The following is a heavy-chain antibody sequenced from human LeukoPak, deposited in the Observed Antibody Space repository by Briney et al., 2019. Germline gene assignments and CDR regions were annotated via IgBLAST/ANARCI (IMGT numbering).Heavy chain of an antibody. Sequence: PGGSLRLSCAASGLSFSTNPMSWVRQAPGKGLEWVSAISPGKTHYADSVQGRLTISRDNYKNTVDLHMNSPRAEDTDIYYCVKEHVDRAFTRSFEIWGQGIVVTVSS. CDR3: VKEHVDRAFTRSFEI. CDR1: GLSFSTNP. V-gene: IGHV3-23*01. J-gene: IGHJ3*02. D-gene: IGHD3-3*02. CDR2: ISPGKT.